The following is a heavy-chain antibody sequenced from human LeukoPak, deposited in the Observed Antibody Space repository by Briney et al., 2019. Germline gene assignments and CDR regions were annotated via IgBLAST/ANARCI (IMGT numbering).Heavy chain of an antibody. CDR2: ISYDGSNK. Sequence: PGGSLRLSCAASGFTFSSYAMHWVRQAPGKGLEWVAVISYDGSNKYYADSVKGRFTISRDNPKNTLYLQMNSLRAEDTAVYYCAGGFWNTGMDVWGQGTTVTVSS. D-gene: IGHD1-1*01. CDR1: GFTFSSYA. J-gene: IGHJ6*02. CDR3: AGGFWNTGMDV. V-gene: IGHV3-30-3*01.